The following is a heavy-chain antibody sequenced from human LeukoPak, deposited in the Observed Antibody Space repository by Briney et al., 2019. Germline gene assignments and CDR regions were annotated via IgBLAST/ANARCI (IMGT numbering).Heavy chain of an antibody. CDR1: GCSFTSYW. V-gene: IGHV5-51*01. Sequence: GESLKISCKGSGCSFTSYWIGWVRQMPGKGLEWMGIIYPGDSDTRYSPSFQGQVTISADKSISTAYLQWSSLKASDTAMYYCARIHGGLQYYYYYYGMDVWGQGTTVTVSS. J-gene: IGHJ6*02. CDR3: ARIHGGLQYYYYYYGMDV. D-gene: IGHD2-15*01. CDR2: IYPGDSDT.